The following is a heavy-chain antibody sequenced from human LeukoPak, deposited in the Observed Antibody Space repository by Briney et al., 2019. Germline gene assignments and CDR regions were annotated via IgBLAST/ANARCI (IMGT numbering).Heavy chain of an antibody. J-gene: IGHJ4*02. CDR3: ASSWDKDNGVFDY. D-gene: IGHD2-8*01. CDR2: IIPLLSLS. Sequence: GSSVKVSCKASGGDFSSYAISWVRQAPGQGLEWMGRIIPLLSLSNYAQKFQGRVTITTDESTSTAYMELSSLRSEDTAVYYCASSWDKDNGVFDYWGQGTLVTVSS. CDR1: GGDFSSYA. V-gene: IGHV1-69*04.